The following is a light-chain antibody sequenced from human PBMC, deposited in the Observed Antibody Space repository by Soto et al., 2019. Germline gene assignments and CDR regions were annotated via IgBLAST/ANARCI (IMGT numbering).Light chain of an antibody. CDR2: DAS. V-gene: IGKV3-11*01. Sequence: EIVLTQSPATLSLSPGERATLSCRASQSVGSFLAWYQQKSGQTPRLLIYDASNRAPGIPARFGGSGSGTDFPLPISSLEPEDFAVYYCQHRSNWLGTFGPGTKVDIK. CDR1: QSVGSF. CDR3: QHRSNWLGT. J-gene: IGKJ3*01.